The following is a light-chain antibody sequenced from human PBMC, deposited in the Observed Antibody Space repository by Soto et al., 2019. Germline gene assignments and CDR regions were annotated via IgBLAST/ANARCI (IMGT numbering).Light chain of an antibody. CDR1: QSVITY. J-gene: IGKJ4*01. V-gene: IGKV3-20*01. CDR2: GAS. CDR3: QQYGSTPLT. Sequence: ESVFTQSPGTLSLSPGERATLSCRASQSVITYLAWYQQKPGQAPRLLIYGASSRATGIPDRFSGSGSGTDFTLTISRLEPEDVAVYYCQQYGSTPLTFGGGTKVDIK.